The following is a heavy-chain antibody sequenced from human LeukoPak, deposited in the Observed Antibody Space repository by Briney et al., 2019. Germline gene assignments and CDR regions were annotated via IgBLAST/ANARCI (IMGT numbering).Heavy chain of an antibody. CDR2: IKQDGSQD. Sequence: WGSLRLSCEASGFYFSAYLMSWVRQAPGKGLEWVANIKQDGSQDFYLDSVKGRFTISRDNGNNSLYLHMTRLRVEDTAVYYCARDLKGLNLWGQGALVTVSS. J-gene: IGHJ5*02. V-gene: IGHV3-7*04. CDR3: ARDLKGLNL. CDR1: GFYFSAYL.